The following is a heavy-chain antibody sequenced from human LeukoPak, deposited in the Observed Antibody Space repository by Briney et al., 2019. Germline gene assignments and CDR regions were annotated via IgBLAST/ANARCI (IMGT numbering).Heavy chain of an antibody. CDR1: AFTSTTYW. Sequence: GESLSPSCAPAAFTSTTYWMTWDRPAPGQWLEWVANIEQNGREKNYVDSVKGRFTISRDNAKNSLYLQMNSLRAEDTAVYYCATYRTRRSNSLDFWGRGTLVTVSS. V-gene: IGHV3-7*01. CDR2: IEQNGREK. J-gene: IGHJ4*02. CDR3: ATYRTRRSNSLDF. D-gene: IGHD6-13*01.